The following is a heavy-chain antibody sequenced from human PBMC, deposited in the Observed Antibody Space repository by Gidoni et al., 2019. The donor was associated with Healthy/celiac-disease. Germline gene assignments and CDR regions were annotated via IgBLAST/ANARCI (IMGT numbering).Heavy chain of an antibody. CDR3: ARDRGSYSSSLRVGNNWFDP. V-gene: IGHV4-38-2*02. CDR1: GYSISSGYY. CDR2: IYLNGRT. Sequence: QVQLPESGPGLVKPSETLSLTRTLSGYSISSGYYWGGIRQPPGNGLEWIGCIYLNGRTYYNPSLKSRVTISVDTSKNQFSLKLSSVTAADTAVYYCARDRGSYSSSLRVGNNWFDPWGQGTLVTVSS. D-gene: IGHD6-6*01. J-gene: IGHJ5*02.